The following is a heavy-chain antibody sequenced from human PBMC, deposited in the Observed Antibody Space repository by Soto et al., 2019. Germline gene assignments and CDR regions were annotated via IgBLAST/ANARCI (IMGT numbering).Heavy chain of an antibody. CDR2: IYYSGST. V-gene: IGHV4-30-4*01. CDR3: ARGDYYDSSPMYYFDY. CDR1: GGSISSGDYY. D-gene: IGHD3-22*01. Sequence: SETLSLTCTVSGGSISSGDYYWSWIRQPPGKGLEWIGYIYYSGSTYYNPSLKSRVTISVDTSKNQFSLKLSSVTAADTAVYYCARGDYYDSSPMYYFDYWGQGTLVTVSS. J-gene: IGHJ4*02.